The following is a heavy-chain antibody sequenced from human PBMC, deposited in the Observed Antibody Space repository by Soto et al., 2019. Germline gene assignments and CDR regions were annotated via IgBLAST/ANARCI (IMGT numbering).Heavy chain of an antibody. D-gene: IGHD4-17*01. CDR1: GGSLSGYY. CDR3: ARGAVNSWFDP. V-gene: IGHV4-34*01. J-gene: IGHJ5*02. Sequence: SETLSLTCAVYGGSLSGYYWSWIRQPPGKGLEWIGEINHSGSTNYNPSLKSRVTISVDTSKNQFSLKLSSVTAADTAVYYCARGAVNSWFDPWGQGTLVTVSS. CDR2: INHSGST.